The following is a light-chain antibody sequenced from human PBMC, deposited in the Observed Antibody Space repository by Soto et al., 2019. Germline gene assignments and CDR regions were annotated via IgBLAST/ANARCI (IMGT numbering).Light chain of an antibody. V-gene: IGKV3-20*01. CDR2: GAS. J-gene: IGKJ1*01. CDR3: QQYGTSPWT. Sequence: EIVLTQSPGTLSFSPGERAILSCRASQSVSSSYLACYQQKPGQAPRLLIYGASSRATGIPDRFSGSGSGTDFTLTISRMEPEDFAVYYCQQYGTSPWTFGQGTKVDIK. CDR1: QSVSSSY.